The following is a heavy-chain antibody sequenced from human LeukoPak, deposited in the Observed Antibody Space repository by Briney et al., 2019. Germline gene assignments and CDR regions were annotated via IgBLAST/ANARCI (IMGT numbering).Heavy chain of an antibody. CDR2: MYPGESDT. Sequence: GESLNISCKGSGYSFTSYWIGWVRQMPGKGLEWMGIMYPGESDTRYSPSFQGQVTISADKSISTAYLQWSSLKASDTTMYYCARAQYSGGDYDFWSGYPYFDYWGQGTLVTVSS. CDR3: ARAQYSGGDYDFWSGYPYFDY. D-gene: IGHD3-3*01. J-gene: IGHJ4*02. CDR1: GYSFTSYW. V-gene: IGHV5-51*01.